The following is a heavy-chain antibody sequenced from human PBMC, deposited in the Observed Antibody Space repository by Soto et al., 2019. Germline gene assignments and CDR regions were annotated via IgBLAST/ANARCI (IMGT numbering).Heavy chain of an antibody. CDR3: ARDIPTVPYYFDY. CDR2: ISAYNGNT. Sequence: AXVKVSGMASGYTFTSYGIRWVRQAPGQGLEWMGWISAYNGNTNYAQKLQGRVTMTTDTSTSTAYMELRSLRSDDTAVYYCARDIPTVPYYFDYWGQGTLVTVSS. V-gene: IGHV1-18*01. J-gene: IGHJ4*02. CDR1: GYTFTSYG. D-gene: IGHD4-17*01.